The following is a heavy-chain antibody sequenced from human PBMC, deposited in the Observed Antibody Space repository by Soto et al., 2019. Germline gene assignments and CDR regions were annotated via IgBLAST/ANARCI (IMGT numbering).Heavy chain of an antibody. CDR3: AKALGYQLPHPYGMDV. CDR2: ISYDGSNK. Sequence: GGSLRLSCAASGFTFSSYGMHWVRQAPGKGLEWVAVISYDGSNKYYADSVKGRFTISRDNSKNTLYLQMNSLRAEDTAVYYCAKALGYQLPHPYGMDVWGQGTTVTVSS. CDR1: GFTFSSYG. D-gene: IGHD2-2*01. V-gene: IGHV3-30*18. J-gene: IGHJ6*02.